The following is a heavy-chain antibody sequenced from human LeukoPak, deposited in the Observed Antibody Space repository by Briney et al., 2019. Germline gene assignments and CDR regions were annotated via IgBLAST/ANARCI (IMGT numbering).Heavy chain of an antibody. CDR2: INHSGST. J-gene: IGHJ4*02. CDR1: GGSFSGYY. Sequence: PSETLSLTCAVYGGSFSGYYWSWIRQPPGKGLEWIGEINHSGSTNYNPSLKSRVTISVDTSKNQFSLKLSSVTAADTAVYYCARARSSGYYAPYFDYWGQGTLVTVSS. D-gene: IGHD3-22*01. CDR3: ARARSSGYYAPYFDY. V-gene: IGHV4-34*01.